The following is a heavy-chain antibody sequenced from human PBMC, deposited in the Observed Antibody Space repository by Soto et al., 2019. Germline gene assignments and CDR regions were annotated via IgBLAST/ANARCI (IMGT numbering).Heavy chain of an antibody. Sequence: QVQLVQSGAEVKKPGASVKVSCKASGYTFTSYGISWVRQAPGQGLEWMGWISAYNGNTNYAQKLQGRATMTTDPATSTAYMGLRSLGSDDTAVYYWARGGGADAFDIWGQGTMVTVSS. CDR1: GYTFTSYG. CDR3: ARGGGADAFDI. CDR2: ISAYNGNT. D-gene: IGHD3-16*01. J-gene: IGHJ3*02. V-gene: IGHV1-18*01.